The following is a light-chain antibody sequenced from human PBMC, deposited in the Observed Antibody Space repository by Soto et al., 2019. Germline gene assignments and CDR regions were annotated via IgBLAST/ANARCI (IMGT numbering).Light chain of an antibody. V-gene: IGKV3-20*01. J-gene: IGKJ4*01. Sequence: EIVLTQSPGTLSLSLGERATLSCRASQSVSSSYLAWYQQKPGQAPRLLIYGASSRATGIPDRFSGSGSGTDFTLTIRRLEPEDFAVYYCKTYGSPPLIFGGGTKLDIK. CDR3: KTYGSPPLI. CDR2: GAS. CDR1: QSVSSSY.